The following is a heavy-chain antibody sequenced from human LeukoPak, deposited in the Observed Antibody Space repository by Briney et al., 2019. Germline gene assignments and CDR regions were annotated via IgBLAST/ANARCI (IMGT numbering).Heavy chain of an antibody. J-gene: IGHJ4*02. CDR2: IYYSGST. V-gene: IGHV4-59*01. CDR1: GGSISSYY. Sequence: PSETLSLTCTVSGGSISSYYWSWIRRPPGKGLEWIGYIYYSGSTNYNPSLKSRVTISVDTSKNQFSLKLSSVTAADTAVYYCASIGNPEYSDYWGQGTLVTVSS. CDR3: ASIGNPEYSDY. D-gene: IGHD4-23*01.